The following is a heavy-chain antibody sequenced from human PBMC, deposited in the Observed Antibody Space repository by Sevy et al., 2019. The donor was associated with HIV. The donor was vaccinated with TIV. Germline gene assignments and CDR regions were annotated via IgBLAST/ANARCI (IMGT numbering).Heavy chain of an antibody. CDR1: GGSISSGCYF. Sequence: SETLSLTCTVSGGSISSGCYFWTWIRQHPRKGLEWIGSISYSGSTYYTPSLKSRVTISVDTSKNQFSLKLSSVTAADTAVYFCARATNLNAFDFWGQGTMVTVSS. J-gene: IGHJ3*01. D-gene: IGHD1-26*01. CDR3: ARATNLNAFDF. CDR2: ISYSGST. V-gene: IGHV4-31*03.